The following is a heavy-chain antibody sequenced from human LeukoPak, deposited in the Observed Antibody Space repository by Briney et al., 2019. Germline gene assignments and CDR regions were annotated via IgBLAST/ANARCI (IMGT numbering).Heavy chain of an antibody. CDR1: GFSFSDYG. D-gene: IGHD2-21*02. V-gene: IGHV3-30*02. CDR2: IRYDGSNK. Sequence: QPGGSLRLSCAASGFSFSDYGMHWVRQAPGKGLEWVAFIRYDGSNKYYADSVKGRFTISRDNSKNTLYLQMNSLRAEDTAVYYCASLPAIRDDYWGQGTLVTVSS. J-gene: IGHJ4*02. CDR3: ASLPAIRDDY.